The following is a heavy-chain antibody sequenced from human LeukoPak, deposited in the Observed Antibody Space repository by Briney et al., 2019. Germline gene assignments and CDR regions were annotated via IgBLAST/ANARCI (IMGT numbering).Heavy chain of an antibody. CDR2: IYYTGNT. Sequence: SETLSLTCTVSGDSMSIYYWTWIRQPPWKGLEWIGYIYYTGNTNYNPSLKSRVTISLDTSKNQFSLKMSSVAAADTAVYYCARLKYLRAAAGFDYWGQGTLVTVSS. CDR3: ARLKYLRAAAGFDY. CDR1: GDSMSIYY. J-gene: IGHJ4*02. D-gene: IGHD6-13*01. V-gene: IGHV4-59*01.